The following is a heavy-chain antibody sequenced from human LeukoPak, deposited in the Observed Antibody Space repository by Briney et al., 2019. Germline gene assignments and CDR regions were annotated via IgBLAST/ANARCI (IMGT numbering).Heavy chain of an antibody. CDR3: ARDSGDAYNWFDP. CDR1: GYTFTGYY. D-gene: IGHD4-17*01. CDR2: INPNRGGT. V-gene: IGHV1-2*06. J-gene: IGHJ5*02. Sequence: SVKVSCKASGYTFTGYYMHWVRHAPGQGLEWMGRINPNRGGTNYAQKFQGRVTMTGDTSKSTAYMELSTVRSDDTAVYYCARDSGDAYNWFDPWGQGTLVTVSS.